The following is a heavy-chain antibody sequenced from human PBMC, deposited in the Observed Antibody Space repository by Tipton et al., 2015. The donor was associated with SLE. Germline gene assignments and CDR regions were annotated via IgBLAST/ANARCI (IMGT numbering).Heavy chain of an antibody. J-gene: IGHJ6*03. D-gene: IGHD6-13*01. CDR2: IKQDGSEK. V-gene: IGHV3-7*03. CDR1: GFTFSSYW. CDR3: ARELAAADDYYYYYYMDV. Sequence: SLRFSCAASGFTFSSYWMSWVRQAPGKGLEWVANIKQDGSEKYYVDSVKGRFTISRDNAKNSLYLQMNSLRAEDTAVYYCARELAAADDYYYYYYMDVWGKGTMVTVSS.